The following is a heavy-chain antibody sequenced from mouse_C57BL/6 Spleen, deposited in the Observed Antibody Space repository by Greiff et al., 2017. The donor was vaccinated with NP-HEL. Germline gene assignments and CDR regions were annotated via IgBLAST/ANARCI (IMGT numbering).Heavy chain of an antibody. CDR2: IDPSDSYT. J-gene: IGHJ3*01. V-gene: IGHV1-69*01. Sequence: QVQLQQPGAELVMPGASVKLSCKASGYTFTSYWMHWVKQRPGQGLEWIGEIDPSDSYTNYNQKFKGKSTLTVDKSSSTAYMQLSSLTSEDSAVYYCARWSGDYGFADWGQGTLVTVSA. D-gene: IGHD2-4*01. CDR3: ARWSGDYGFAD. CDR1: GYTFTSYW.